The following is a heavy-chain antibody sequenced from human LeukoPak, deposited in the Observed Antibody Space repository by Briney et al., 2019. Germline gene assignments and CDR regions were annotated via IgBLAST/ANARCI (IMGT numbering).Heavy chain of an antibody. Sequence: KPSETLSLTCTVSGGSISSYYWSWIRQPPGKGLEWIGYIYYSGSTNYNPSLKSRVTISVDTSKNQFSLKLSSVTAADTAVYYCAREGVGPFDYWGQGTLVTVSS. CDR2: IYYSGST. V-gene: IGHV4-59*01. J-gene: IGHJ4*02. CDR3: AREGVGPFDY. CDR1: GGSISSYY. D-gene: IGHD1-26*01.